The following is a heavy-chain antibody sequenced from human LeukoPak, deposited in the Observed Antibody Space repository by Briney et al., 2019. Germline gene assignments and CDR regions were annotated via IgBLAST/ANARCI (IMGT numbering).Heavy chain of an antibody. CDR3: ARGATTVDI. Sequence: ASVKVSCKASGYTFTSYGISWVRQAPGQGLEWMGRIIPILGIANYAQKFQGRVTITAGKSTSTAYMELSSLRSEDTAVYYCARGATTVDIWGQGTMVTVSS. CDR2: IIPILGIA. CDR1: GYTFTSYG. D-gene: IGHD4-17*01. V-gene: IGHV1-69*04. J-gene: IGHJ3*02.